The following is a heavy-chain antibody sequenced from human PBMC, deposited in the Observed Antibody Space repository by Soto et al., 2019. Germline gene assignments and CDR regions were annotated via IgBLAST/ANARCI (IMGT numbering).Heavy chain of an antibody. CDR1: GFTFSSYS. J-gene: IGHJ6*02. CDR3: ARDGSYSNYVPLDV. Sequence: EVQLVESGGGLVKPGGSLRLSCAASGFTFSSYSMNWVRQAPGKGLEWVSSISSSSSYIYYADSVKGRFTISRHNAKNSLYLQMNSLRAEDTAVYYCARDGSYSNYVPLDVWGQGTTVTVSS. CDR2: ISSSSSYI. V-gene: IGHV3-21*01. D-gene: IGHD4-4*01.